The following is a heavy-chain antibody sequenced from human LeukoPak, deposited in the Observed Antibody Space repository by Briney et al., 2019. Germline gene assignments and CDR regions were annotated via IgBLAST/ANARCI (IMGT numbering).Heavy chain of an antibody. CDR3: AKDSATWGFDS. Sequence: GGSLRLSCAASGFVFSHFNMHWVRQAPGKGLEWVAFIFYEEGKRSYSDSVKGRFTISRDISKRTLYLQMNGLGVEDTAVYYCAKDSATWGFDSWGQGTLVTVSS. CDR1: GFVFSHFN. CDR2: IFYEEGKR. D-gene: IGHD3-16*01. V-gene: IGHV3-30*02. J-gene: IGHJ4*02.